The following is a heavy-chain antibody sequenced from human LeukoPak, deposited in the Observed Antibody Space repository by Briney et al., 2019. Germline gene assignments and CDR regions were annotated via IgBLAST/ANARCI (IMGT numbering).Heavy chain of an antibody. J-gene: IGHJ4*02. CDR1: GFTFSSYS. CDR2: ISSSSSYI. V-gene: IGHV3-21*01. D-gene: IGHD3-10*01. CDR3: AKSPMGHYYFDY. Sequence: GGSLRLSCAASGFTFSSYSMNWVRQAPGKGLEWVSSISSSSSYIYYADSVKGRFTISRDNAKNSLYLQMNSLRAEDTVVYYCAKSPMGHYYFDYWGQGTLVTVSS.